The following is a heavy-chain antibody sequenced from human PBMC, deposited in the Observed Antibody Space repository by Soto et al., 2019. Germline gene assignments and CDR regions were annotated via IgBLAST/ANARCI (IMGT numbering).Heavy chain of an antibody. D-gene: IGHD2-8*01. J-gene: IGHJ4*02. V-gene: IGHV3-23*01. Sequence: EVHLLECGGGVVQPGGSLSLSCAASGFPFSTYAMSWVRQAPGKGLEWVSGLYGSGRGISYADSVKGRCTISRDNSNDILYLEMRSLRVEDTAVYYCAKDRQPDGLWPFDHWGQGTLVIVSS. CDR1: GFPFSTYA. CDR3: AKDRQPDGLWPFDH. CDR2: LYGSGRGI.